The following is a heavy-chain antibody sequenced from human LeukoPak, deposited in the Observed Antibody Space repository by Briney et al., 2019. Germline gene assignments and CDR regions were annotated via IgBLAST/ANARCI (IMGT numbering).Heavy chain of an antibody. CDR3: ARKGNSYGLHRNWFDL. J-gene: IGHJ5*02. Sequence: ASVKVSXKASGYSFTGYYMDWVRQAPGQGLEWMGRINPNSGGTKYAQKFQGRVTMTRNTSINSVYMELSSLRSDDTAMYYCARKGNSYGLHRNWFDLWGQGTLVTVSS. CDR2: INPNSGGT. D-gene: IGHD5-18*01. CDR1: GYSFTGYY. V-gene: IGHV1-2*06.